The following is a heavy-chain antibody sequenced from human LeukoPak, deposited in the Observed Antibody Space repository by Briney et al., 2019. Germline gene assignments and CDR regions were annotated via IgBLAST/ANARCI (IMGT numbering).Heavy chain of an antibody. D-gene: IGHD2-2*01. CDR3: ARTGYCSSTSCYFVLGYFDY. V-gene: IGHV3-30-3*01. CDR2: ISYDGSNK. J-gene: IGHJ4*02. Sequence: GGSLRLSCAASGFTFSSYAMHWVRQAPGKGLEWVAVISYDGSNKYYADSVKGRFTISRDNSKNTLYLQMNSLRAEDTAVYYCARTGYCSSTSCYFVLGYFDYWGQGTLVTVSS. CDR1: GFTFSSYA.